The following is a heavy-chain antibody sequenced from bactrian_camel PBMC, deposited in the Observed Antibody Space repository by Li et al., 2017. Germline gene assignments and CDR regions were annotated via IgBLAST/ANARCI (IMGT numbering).Heavy chain of an antibody. V-gene: IGHV3S55*01. Sequence: HVQLVESGGGSVEAGDTLTLSCAPSGYTYMGWIRQRPGKEHEGVAVIASTGVTHYRESVEGRFTISRDNDKNTLYLQMNDLKPEDTGTYYCVADSGSSTWIRPTDYGIRGQGTQVTVS. CDR3: VADSGSSTWIRPTDYGI. D-gene: IGHD4*01. CDR1: GYTY. J-gene: IGHJ4*01. CDR2: IASTGVT.